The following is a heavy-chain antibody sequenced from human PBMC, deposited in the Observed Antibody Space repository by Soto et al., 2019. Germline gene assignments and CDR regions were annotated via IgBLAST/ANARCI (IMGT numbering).Heavy chain of an antibody. V-gene: IGHV5-51*01. D-gene: IGHD5-12*01. J-gene: IGHJ4*02. CDR1: GYDFARTW. CDR3: AGLVGAYDSYFDH. Sequence: GESLKISCKASGYDFARTWIGWGRQLPGKGLDWLGIIYPGDSETRYSPSFRGQVTFSVDMSISTAYLQWSSLKTSDIAIYYCAGLVGAYDSYFDHWGQGTRVTVSS. CDR2: IYPGDSET.